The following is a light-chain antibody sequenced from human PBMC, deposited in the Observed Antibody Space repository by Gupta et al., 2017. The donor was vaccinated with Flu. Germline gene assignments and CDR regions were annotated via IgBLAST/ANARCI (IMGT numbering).Light chain of an antibody. CDR1: SSDVGGYNY. Sequence: QSALTQPASVSGSPGQSLTLSCTGTSSDVGGYNYISWYQQYPGKAPRLIIYEVSNRPSGISNRFSGSKSSNTASLTISGLQPEDEADYYCSSYTSGSTISVVFGGGTKLTVL. J-gene: IGLJ2*01. V-gene: IGLV2-14*01. CDR3: SSYTSGSTISVV. CDR2: EVS.